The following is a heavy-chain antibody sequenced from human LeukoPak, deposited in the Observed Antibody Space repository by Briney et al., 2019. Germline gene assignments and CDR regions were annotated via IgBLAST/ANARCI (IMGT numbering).Heavy chain of an antibody. CDR3: ARDRGGYSYGSHLY. J-gene: IGHJ4*02. D-gene: IGHD5-18*01. CDR1: GFTFSSYS. V-gene: IGHV3-21*01. Sequence: GGSLRLSCAASGFTFSSYSMNWVRQAPGKGLEWVSSISSSSIYIYYADSVKGRFTISRDNAKNSLYLQMNSLRAEDTAVYYCARDRGGYSYGSHLYWGQGTLVTVSS. CDR2: ISSSSIYI.